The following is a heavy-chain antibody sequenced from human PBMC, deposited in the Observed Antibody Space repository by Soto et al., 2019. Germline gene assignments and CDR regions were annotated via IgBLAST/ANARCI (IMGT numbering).Heavy chain of an antibody. V-gene: IGHV3-7*01. J-gene: IGHJ5*02. CDR1: GLTFTTYW. CDR3: TRNRAKFAT. D-gene: IGHD1-26*01. CDR2: IKQDGSEK. Sequence: LRLSCVASGLTFTTYWMTWVRQAPGKGLEWVANIKQDGSEKYYVDSVKGRFTISRDDAENSLYLQMNNLRAEDTAVYYCTRNRAKFATWARGTPVPVSA.